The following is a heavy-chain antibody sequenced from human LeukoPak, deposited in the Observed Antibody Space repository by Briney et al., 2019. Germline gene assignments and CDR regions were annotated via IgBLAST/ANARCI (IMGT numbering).Heavy chain of an antibody. CDR1: GFTFSSYW. Sequence: PGGSLRLSCAASGFTFSSYWMHWVRQAPGKGLVWVSRINSDGSSTNYADSVKGRLTISRDNAKNTLYLQINSLRAEDTAVYYCARSVYDSSGYYRVLEYWGQGTLVTVSS. CDR2: INSDGSST. V-gene: IGHV3-74*01. D-gene: IGHD3-22*01. CDR3: ARSVYDSSGYYRVLEY. J-gene: IGHJ4*02.